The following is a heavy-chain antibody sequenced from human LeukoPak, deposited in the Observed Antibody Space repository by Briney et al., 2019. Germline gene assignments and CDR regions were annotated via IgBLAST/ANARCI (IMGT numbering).Heavy chain of an antibody. J-gene: IGHJ4*02. Sequence: KPSETLSLTCTVSGGSISRYYWSWIRQPPGKGLEWIGYIYYSGSTDYNPSLKSRVTISVDTSKNQFSLKLTSVTAADTAIYYCAREDTSGWFDYWGQGTLVTVSS. V-gene: IGHV4-59*01. CDR2: IYYSGST. D-gene: IGHD6-19*01. CDR1: GGSISRYY. CDR3: AREDTSGWFDY.